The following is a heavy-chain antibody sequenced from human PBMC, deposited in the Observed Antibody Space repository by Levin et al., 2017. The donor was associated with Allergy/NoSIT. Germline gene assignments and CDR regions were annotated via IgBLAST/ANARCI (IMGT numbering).Heavy chain of an antibody. V-gene: IGHV4-61*01. Sequence: PSETLSLTCTVSGGSVSSGSYYWSWIRQPPGKGLEWIGYIYYSGSTNYNPSLKSRVTISVDTSKNQFSLKLSSVTAADTAVYYCAREYPELDPSPAEYFQHWGQGTLVTVSS. CDR3: AREYPELDPSPAEYFQH. D-gene: IGHD1-1*01. CDR2: IYYSGST. J-gene: IGHJ1*01. CDR1: GGSVSSGSYY.